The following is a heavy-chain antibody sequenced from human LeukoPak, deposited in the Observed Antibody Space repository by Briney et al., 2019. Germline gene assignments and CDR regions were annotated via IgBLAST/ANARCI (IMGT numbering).Heavy chain of an antibody. V-gene: IGHV3-30*04. J-gene: IGHJ5*02. CDR1: GFTFSSYA. Sequence: GGSLRLSCAASGFTFSSYAMHWVRQAPGKGLEWVAVISYDGSNRYYADSVKGRFTISRDNSKNTLYLQMNSLRAEDTAVYYCASHKGSGMVATITGRGWFDPWGQGTLVTVSS. CDR2: ISYDGSNR. D-gene: IGHD5-12*01. CDR3: ASHKGSGMVATITGRGWFDP.